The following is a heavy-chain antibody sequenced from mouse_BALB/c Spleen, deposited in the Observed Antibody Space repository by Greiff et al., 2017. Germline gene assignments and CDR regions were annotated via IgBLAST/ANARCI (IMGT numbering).Heavy chain of an antibody. Sequence: DVKLVESGGGLVKPGGSLKLSCAASGFAFSSYDMSWVRQTPEKRLEWVAYISSGGGSTYYPDTVKGRFTISRDNAKNTLYLQMSSLKSEDTAMYYCARHGLLRLRAWFAYWGQGTVVTVSA. CDR3: ARHGLLRLRAWFAY. CDR1: GFAFSSYD. V-gene: IGHV5-12-1*01. CDR2: ISSGGGST. D-gene: IGHD1-2*01. J-gene: IGHJ3*01.